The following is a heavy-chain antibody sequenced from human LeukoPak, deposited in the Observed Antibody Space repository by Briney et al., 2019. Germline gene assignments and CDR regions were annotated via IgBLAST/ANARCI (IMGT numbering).Heavy chain of an antibody. D-gene: IGHD4-17*01. CDR2: ISSSSGYI. CDR3: ARDGAGGDYEGGVDY. V-gene: IGHV3-21*01. Sequence: GGSLRLSCAASGFTFSSYSMNWVRQAPGKGLEWVSSISSSSGYIYYADSVKGRFTISRDNAKNSLYLQMNSLRAEDTAVYYCARDGAGGDYEGGVDYWGQGTLVTVSS. J-gene: IGHJ4*02. CDR1: GFTFSSYS.